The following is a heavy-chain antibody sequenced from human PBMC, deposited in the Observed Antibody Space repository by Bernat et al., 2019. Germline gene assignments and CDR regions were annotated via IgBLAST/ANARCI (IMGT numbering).Heavy chain of an antibody. CDR2: IYNGGAT. V-gene: IGHV3-66*01. CDR3: SGYGGNSV. Sequence: EVQVVTSGGGLVQPGESLRLSCAASGFTVGDHHMNWVRQAPGKGLEWVAVIYNGGATYYADSVQGRFTISRDSSKNTVYLQMSGLRAEDTAVYYCSGYGGNSVWDQGTRVTASS. J-gene: IGHJ4*02. D-gene: IGHD2-21*02. CDR1: GFTVGDHH.